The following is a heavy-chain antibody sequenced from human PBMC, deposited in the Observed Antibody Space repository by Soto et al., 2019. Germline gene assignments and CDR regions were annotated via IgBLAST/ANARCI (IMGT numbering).Heavy chain of an antibody. Sequence: QITLKESGPTLVKPTQTLTLACTFSGFSLSTSGVGVGWIRQPPGKALEWLALIYWDDDKRYSPSLKSRLTVTQDTSNTQVVLTMTIMHPVDTATYYCAHKGDGYRGFTYWGQGTLVTVSS. D-gene: IGHD5-12*01. CDR1: GFSLSTSGVG. CDR2: IYWDDDK. J-gene: IGHJ4*02. CDR3: AHKGDGYRGFTY. V-gene: IGHV2-5*02.